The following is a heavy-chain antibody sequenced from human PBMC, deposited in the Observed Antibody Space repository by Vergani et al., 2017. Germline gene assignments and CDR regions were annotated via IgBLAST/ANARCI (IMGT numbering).Heavy chain of an antibody. CDR1: GYTFTSYY. Sequence: QVQLVQSGAEVKKPGASVKVSCKASGYTFTSYYMHWVRQAPGQGFEWMGWINPNSGGTNYAQKFQGRVTMTRDTSISTAYMELSRLRSDDTAVYYRARVRRPGSGSYLFDYWGQGTLVTVSS. J-gene: IGHJ4*02. CDR3: ARVRRPGSGSYLFDY. V-gene: IGHV1-2*02. D-gene: IGHD3-10*01. CDR2: INPNSGGT.